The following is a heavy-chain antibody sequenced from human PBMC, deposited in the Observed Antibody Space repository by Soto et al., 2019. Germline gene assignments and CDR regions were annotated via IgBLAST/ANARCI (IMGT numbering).Heavy chain of an antibody. CDR3: ARGNRGYGNFDYFDY. CDR1: GFTPRNYW. V-gene: IGHV3-74*01. CDR2: INGDGSST. J-gene: IGHJ4*02. Sequence: PGGSLRLSCEASGFTPRNYWMHWVRQAPGKGLVWVSRINGDGSSTSYADSVKGRFTISRDNAKDTEYLQMNSLRAEDTAVYSCARGNRGYGNFDYFDYWGLGTLVTVSS. D-gene: IGHD5-12*01.